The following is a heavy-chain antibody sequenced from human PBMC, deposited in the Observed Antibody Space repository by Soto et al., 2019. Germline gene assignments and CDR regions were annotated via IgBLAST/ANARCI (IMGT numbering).Heavy chain of an antibody. D-gene: IGHD3-10*01. CDR1: GGTFSSYA. J-gene: IGHJ6*02. CDR3: ARNEVRGVIIAAPDHYYYGMDV. CDR2: IIPIFGTA. Sequence: QVQLVQSGAEVKKPGSSVKVSCKASGGTFSSYAISWVRQAPGQGLEWMGGIIPIFGTANYAQKFQGRVTITADESTSTAYMELSSLRSEDTAVYYCARNEVRGVIIAAPDHYYYGMDVWGQGTTVTVSS. V-gene: IGHV1-69*01.